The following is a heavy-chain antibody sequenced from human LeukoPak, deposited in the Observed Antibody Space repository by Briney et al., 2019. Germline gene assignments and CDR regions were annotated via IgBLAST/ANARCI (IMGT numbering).Heavy chain of an antibody. D-gene: IGHD3-22*01. CDR1: GGSFSGYY. CDR2: INHSGST. V-gene: IGHV4-34*01. Sequence: SETLSLTCAVYGGSFSGYYWSWIRQPPGKGLEWIGEINHSGSTNYNPSLKSRVTISVNTSKNQFSLKLSSVTAADTAVYYCARQETYYYDSSGYPVFDYWGQGTLVTVSS. CDR3: ARQETYYYDSSGYPVFDY. J-gene: IGHJ4*02.